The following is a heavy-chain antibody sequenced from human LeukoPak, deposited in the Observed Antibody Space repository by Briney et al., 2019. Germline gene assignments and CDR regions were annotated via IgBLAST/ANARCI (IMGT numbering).Heavy chain of an antibody. J-gene: IGHJ4*02. Sequence: SDTLSLTCSVSGESVSIGTYGCGWIRQPPGKGLEWVVNVYYTGTTYYNPSLTSRVTLCVDTSKNHFSPKMSSVTAADTAVDYWVSLSNSRYFDYIFDLWGESPLVTVPS. CDR1: GESVSIGTYG. CDR3: VSLSNSRYFDYIFDL. V-gene: IGHV4-39*02. CDR2: VYYTGTT. D-gene: IGHD3-9*01.